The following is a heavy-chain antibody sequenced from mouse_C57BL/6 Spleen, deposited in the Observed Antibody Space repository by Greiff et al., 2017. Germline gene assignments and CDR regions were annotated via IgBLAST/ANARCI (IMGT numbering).Heavy chain of an antibody. CDR1: GFTFSDYG. CDR2: ISSGSSTI. CDR3: ARDFLPYFDY. J-gene: IGHJ2*01. D-gene: IGHD5-5*01. V-gene: IGHV5-17*01. Sequence: EVQVVESGGGLVKPGGSLKLSCAASGFTFSDYGMHWVRQAPEKGLEWVAYISSGSSTIYYADTVKGRFTISRDNAKNTLFLQMTSLRSEDTAMXYCARDFLPYFDYWGQGTTLTVSS.